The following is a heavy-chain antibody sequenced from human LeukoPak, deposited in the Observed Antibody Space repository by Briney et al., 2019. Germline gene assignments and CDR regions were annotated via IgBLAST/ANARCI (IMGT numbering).Heavy chain of an antibody. J-gene: IGHJ4*02. D-gene: IGHD3-10*01. CDR3: GREGYTASYYFVDY. CDR2: IYTTGST. CDR1: GGSINCYY. Sequence: SDTVSLTCTLSGGSINCYYWGWVRQPAGKGLEWIGRIYTTGSTNYSRSLKSRLTMSLDTSKNQFSLRLRSVPAADTAVYYCGREGYTASYYFVDYWSQGTLVTVSS. V-gene: IGHV4-4*07.